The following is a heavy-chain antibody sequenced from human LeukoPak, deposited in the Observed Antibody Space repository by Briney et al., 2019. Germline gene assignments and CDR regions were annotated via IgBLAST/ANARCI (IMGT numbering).Heavy chain of an antibody. V-gene: IGHV3-48*01. CDR3: ARDRGGADDFWSGYYTGYFDH. J-gene: IGHJ4*02. D-gene: IGHD3-3*01. CDR2: ISSSSSSI. CDR1: GFTFSSYN. Sequence: GGSLRLSCAASGFTFSSYNMNWVRQAPGKGLEWVSYISSSSSSIYYVDPVKGRFTISRDNAKNSLYLQMNSLRAEDTAVYYCARDRGGADDFWSGYYTGYFDHWGQGALVTVSS.